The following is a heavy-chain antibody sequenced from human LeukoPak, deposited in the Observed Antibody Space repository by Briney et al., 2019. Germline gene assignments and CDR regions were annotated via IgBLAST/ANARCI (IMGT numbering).Heavy chain of an antibody. D-gene: IGHD6-19*01. V-gene: IGHV1-69*04. Sequence: SVKVSCKASGYTFTSYGISWVRQAPGQGLEWMGRIIPILGIANYAQKFQGRVTITADKSTSTAYMELSSLRSEDTAVYYCARQGIAVAGPHFDYWGQGTLVTVSS. CDR2: IIPILGIA. CDR1: GYTFTSYG. CDR3: ARQGIAVAGPHFDY. J-gene: IGHJ4*02.